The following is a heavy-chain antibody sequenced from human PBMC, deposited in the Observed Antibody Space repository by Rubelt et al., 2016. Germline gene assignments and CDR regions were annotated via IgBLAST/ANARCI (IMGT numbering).Heavy chain of an antibody. CDR1: GFTFSTFS. CDR2: IKKDGSEK. V-gene: IGHV3-7*01. D-gene: IGHD3/OR15-3a*01. J-gene: IGHJ5*02. CDR3: ARGLDES. Sequence: EVQLVESGGGLVQPGGSLRLSCAASGFTFSTFSMTWVRQAPGKGLEWVANIKKDGSEKYYVDSVKGRFTISRDNAKNSLYLQMNSLRDEDTAGYYCARGLDESWGQGTLVTVSS.